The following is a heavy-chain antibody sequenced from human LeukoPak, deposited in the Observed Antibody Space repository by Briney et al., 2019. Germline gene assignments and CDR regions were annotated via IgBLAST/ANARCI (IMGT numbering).Heavy chain of an antibody. CDR3: GRVAHDSSGYYFNDY. CDR2: INSDGSAT. J-gene: IGHJ4*02. D-gene: IGHD3-22*01. V-gene: IGHV3-74*01. CDR1: GFTFSSYW. Sequence: PGGSLRLSCAASGFTFSSYWMQWVRQAPGKGLVWVSRINSDGSATGHADSVKGRFTISRDNAKNTLYLQMNSLRAEDTAVYYCGRVAHDSSGYYFNDYWGQGTLVTVSS.